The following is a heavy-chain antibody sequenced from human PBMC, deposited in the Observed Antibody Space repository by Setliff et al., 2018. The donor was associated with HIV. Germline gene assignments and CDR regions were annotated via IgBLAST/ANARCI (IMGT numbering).Heavy chain of an antibody. V-gene: IGHV3-21*01. Sequence: GGSLRLSCAASGFTFSSYSMNWVRQAPGKGLEWVSSISSSSSYIYYADSVKGRFTISRDNAKNSLYLQMNSLRAEDTAVYYCARENRYCSGGSCDWYFDLWGRGTLVTVSS. CDR1: GFTFSSYS. CDR3: ARENRYCSGGSCDWYFDL. CDR2: ISSSSSYI. D-gene: IGHD2-15*01. J-gene: IGHJ2*01.